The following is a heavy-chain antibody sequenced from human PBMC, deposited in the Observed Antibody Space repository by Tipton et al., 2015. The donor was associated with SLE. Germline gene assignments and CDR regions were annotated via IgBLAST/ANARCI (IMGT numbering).Heavy chain of an antibody. D-gene: IGHD3-9*01. Sequence: SLRLSCAASGFTFSSYGMHWVRQAPGKGLEWVAVIWYDGSNKYYADSVKGRFTISRDNSKNTLYLQMNSLRAEDTAVYYCAKDRGYFDLVYYMDVWGKGTTVTVSS. J-gene: IGHJ6*03. CDR1: GFTFSSYG. CDR2: IWYDGSNK. V-gene: IGHV3-33*06. CDR3: AKDRGYFDLVYYMDV.